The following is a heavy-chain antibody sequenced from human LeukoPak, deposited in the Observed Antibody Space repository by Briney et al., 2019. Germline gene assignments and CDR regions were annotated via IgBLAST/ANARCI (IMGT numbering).Heavy chain of an antibody. Sequence: GASVKVSCKASGYTFTSYGISWVRQAPGQGLEWMGWISAYNSNTNYAQKLQGRVTMTTDTSTSTAYMELRSLRSDDTAVYYCARGGYCSSTSCYSCDYWGQGTLVTVSS. CDR3: ARGGYCSSTSCYSCDY. V-gene: IGHV1-18*01. CDR1: GYTFTSYG. D-gene: IGHD2-2*01. CDR2: ISAYNSNT. J-gene: IGHJ4*02.